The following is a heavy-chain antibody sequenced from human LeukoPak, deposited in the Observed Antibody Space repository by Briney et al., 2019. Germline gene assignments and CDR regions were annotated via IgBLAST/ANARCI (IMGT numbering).Heavy chain of an antibody. CDR2: IYYSGST. J-gene: IGHJ6*02. D-gene: IGHD2-8*01. CDR3: AGQNGETYGYYSGMDV. V-gene: IGHV4-61*08. Sequence: PSQTLSLTCTVFGGSISSGGYYWSWIRQPPGKGLEWIGYIYYSGSTNYNPSLKSRVTISVDTSKKQISLKLTSVTAADTALYYCAGQNGETYGYYSGMDVWGQGITVTVSS. CDR1: GGSISSGGYY.